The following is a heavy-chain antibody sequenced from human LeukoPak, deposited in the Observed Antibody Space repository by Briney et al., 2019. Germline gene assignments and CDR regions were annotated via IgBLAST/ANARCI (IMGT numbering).Heavy chain of an antibody. CDR1: GGSISSYY. CDR3: AGDSSSWSLFDY. V-gene: IGHV4-4*07. Sequence: SETLSLTCTVSGGSISSYYWSWIRQPPGKGLEWIGRIYTSGSTNYNPSLKSRVTMSVDTSKNQFSLKLSSVTAADTAVYYCAGDSSSWSLFDYWGQGTLVTVSS. J-gene: IGHJ4*02. D-gene: IGHD6-13*01. CDR2: IYTSGST.